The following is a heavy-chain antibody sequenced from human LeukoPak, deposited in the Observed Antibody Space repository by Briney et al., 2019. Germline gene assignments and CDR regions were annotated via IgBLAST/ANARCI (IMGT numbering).Heavy chain of an antibody. CDR1: GGSFSTYS. V-gene: IGHV4-34*01. D-gene: IGHD2-15*01. CDR3: ARGVARHWYFDL. Sequence: KASETLSLTCAVYGGSFSTYSWNWIRQPPGKGLEWIGEITHSGSTNYNPSLESRVTISVDTSKSQFSLKLRSVTAADTAVYYCARGVARHWYFDLWGRGTRVTVSS. J-gene: IGHJ2*01. CDR2: ITHSGST.